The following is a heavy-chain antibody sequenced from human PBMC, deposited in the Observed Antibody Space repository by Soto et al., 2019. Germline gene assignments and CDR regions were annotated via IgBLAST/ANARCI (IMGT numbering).Heavy chain of an antibody. CDR1: GYTFTGYY. CDR2: IHPNSGAT. V-gene: IGHV1-2*02. D-gene: IGHD3-22*01. CDR3: ARGPFSYDSSGYYVY. Sequence: QVQLVKSGAEVKKPGASVKIYCKTSGYTFTGYYIHWVRQAPGQGLEWMGWIHPNSGATLYARQVQGRVTVTRDTSISTAYMEMSRLRSDDTAVYYCARGPFSYDSSGYYVYWGQGTLVTVSS. J-gene: IGHJ1*01.